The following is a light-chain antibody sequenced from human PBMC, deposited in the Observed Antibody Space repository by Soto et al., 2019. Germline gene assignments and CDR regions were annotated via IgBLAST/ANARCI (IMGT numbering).Light chain of an antibody. V-gene: IGKV1-39*01. Sequence: DIQMTQSPSSLSASVGDRVTITCRASQSISYYLNWYQQKQGRAPRLLIYSTSTLQSGVPSKFSGSASGTDFTLTISSLQPEDFATYYCQQSYSTPWTFGRGTKVDI. CDR1: QSISYY. CDR2: STS. CDR3: QQSYSTPWT. J-gene: IGKJ1*01.